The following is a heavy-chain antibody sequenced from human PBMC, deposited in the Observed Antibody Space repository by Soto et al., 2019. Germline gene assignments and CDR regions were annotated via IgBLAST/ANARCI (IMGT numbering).Heavy chain of an antibody. CDR2: ISYDGSNK. D-gene: IGHD4-17*01. J-gene: IGHJ4*02. Sequence: GGSLRLSCAASGFTFSSYGMHWVRQAPGKGLEWVAVISYDGSNKYYADSVKGRFTISRDNSKNTLYLQMNSLRAEDTAVYYCAKDRETTVVTPLDYWGQGTLVTAPQ. V-gene: IGHV3-30*18. CDR3: AKDRETTVVTPLDY. CDR1: GFTFSSYG.